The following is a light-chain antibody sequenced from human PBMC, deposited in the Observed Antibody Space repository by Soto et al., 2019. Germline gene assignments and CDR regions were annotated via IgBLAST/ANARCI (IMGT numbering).Light chain of an antibody. J-gene: IGKJ4*01. V-gene: IGKV3-20*01. Sequence: IVLTQSPGTLSLSPGERATLSCRASQSVYRDFLAWYQQKPGQAPRLLIYGASSRATGIPDRFSGSGSGTDFTLTISRLEPDDFAVYYCQQYGSSPLTFGGGTKVEIK. CDR1: QSVYRDF. CDR3: QQYGSSPLT. CDR2: GAS.